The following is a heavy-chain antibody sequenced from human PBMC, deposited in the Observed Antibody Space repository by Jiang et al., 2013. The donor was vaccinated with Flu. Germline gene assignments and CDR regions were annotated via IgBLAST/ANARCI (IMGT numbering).Heavy chain of an antibody. CDR2: INLSGGA. CDR3: ATAGGYMVARD. V-gene: IGHV4-4*02. D-gene: IGHD5-12*01. J-gene: IGHJ4*02. Sequence: GLVKPSETLSLTCGVSGGSISSSDWWSWVRQPPGKGLEWVGEINLSGGASYSPSLKSRVTISVDKSNNQFSLKVTSVTAADTAVYYCATAGGYMVARDWGQGTLVTVSS. CDR1: GGSISSSDW.